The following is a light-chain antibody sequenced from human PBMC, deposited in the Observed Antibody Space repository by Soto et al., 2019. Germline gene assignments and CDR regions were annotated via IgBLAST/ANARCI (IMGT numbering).Light chain of an antibody. V-gene: IGKV3-11*01. CDR1: QSVSSY. J-gene: IGKJ1*01. Sequence: EIVLTQSPATLSLSPGERATLSCRASQSVSSYLAWYQQKPGQAPRLLIYDAPNRATGIPARFSGSGSGTDFTLTISSLEPEDFAGYYCQQRSNWWTFGQGTKVEIK. CDR2: DAP. CDR3: QQRSNWWT.